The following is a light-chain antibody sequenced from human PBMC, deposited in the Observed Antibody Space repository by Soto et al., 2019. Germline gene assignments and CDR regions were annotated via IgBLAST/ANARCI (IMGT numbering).Light chain of an antibody. CDR3: QQSYSTLYT. J-gene: IGKJ2*01. V-gene: IGKV1-39*01. Sequence: DIQMTQSPSSQSASVGDRVTISCRASQSINTYLNWYQHTPGKAPKLLIYAASSLQSGVPSRFSGSGSGTDFTLTISSLQPEDFATYYCQQSYSTLYTFGQGTKLEIK. CDR2: AAS. CDR1: QSINTY.